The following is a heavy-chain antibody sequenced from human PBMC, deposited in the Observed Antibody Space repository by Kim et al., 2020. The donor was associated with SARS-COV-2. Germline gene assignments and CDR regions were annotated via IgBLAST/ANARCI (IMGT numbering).Heavy chain of an antibody. D-gene: IGHD6-13*01. J-gene: IGHJ4*02. V-gene: IGHV3-23*03. CDR2: IYSGGSST. CDR3: AKELLPTIAAAGMSGDY. CDR1: GFTFSSYA. Sequence: GGSLRLSCAASGFTFSSYAMSWVRQAPGKGLEWVSVIYSGGSSTYYADSVKGRFTISRDNSKNTLYLQMNSLRAKDTAVYYCAKELLPTIAAAGMSGDYCGQGTLVTVSS.